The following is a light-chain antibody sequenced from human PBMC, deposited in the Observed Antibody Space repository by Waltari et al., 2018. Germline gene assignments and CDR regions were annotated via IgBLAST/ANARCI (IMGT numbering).Light chain of an antibody. V-gene: IGKV3-20*01. CDR3: QHYLRLPVT. J-gene: IGKJ1*01. CDR1: QSVTRA. Sequence: EIVLTQSPGTLSLSPGESATLSCRTSQSVTRALAWYQPKPGQAPRLLIYGASNRATGSPDRFSGSGSGTDFSLTISSLEPEDFAVYYCQHYLRLPVTFGQGTKVEVK. CDR2: GAS.